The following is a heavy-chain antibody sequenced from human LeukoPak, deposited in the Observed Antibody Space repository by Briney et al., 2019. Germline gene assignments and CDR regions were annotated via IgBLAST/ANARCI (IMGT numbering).Heavy chain of an antibody. J-gene: IGHJ3*02. CDR3: ARAPTRNAFDI. CDR2: IYSGGST. V-gene: IGHV3-53*01. Sequence: GGSLRLSCTASGFTFGDYGMSWVRQAPGKGLEWVSVIYSGGSTYYADSVKGRFTISRDNSKNTLYLQMNSLRAEDTAVYYCARAPTRNAFDIWGQGTMVTVSS. CDR1: GFTFGDYG.